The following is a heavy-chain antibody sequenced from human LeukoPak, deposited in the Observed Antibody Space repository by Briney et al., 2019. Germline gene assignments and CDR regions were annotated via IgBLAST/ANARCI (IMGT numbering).Heavy chain of an antibody. CDR3: ARMSYGSGTNWFDP. CDR1: GGTFSSYA. J-gene: IGHJ5*02. Sequence: ASVKVSCKASGGTFSSYAISWVRQAPGQGLEWMGWISAYNGVTNYAQKLQGRVTMTTDTSTSTAYMELRSLRSDDTAVYYCARMSYGSGTNWFDPWGQGTLVTVSS. V-gene: IGHV1-18*01. CDR2: ISAYNGVT. D-gene: IGHD3-10*01.